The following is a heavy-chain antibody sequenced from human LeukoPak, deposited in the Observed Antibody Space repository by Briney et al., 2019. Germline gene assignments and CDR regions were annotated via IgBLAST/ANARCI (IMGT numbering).Heavy chain of an antibody. J-gene: IGHJ2*01. D-gene: IGHD6-19*01. CDR1: GCSISSYY. CDR2: IYYSGST. V-gene: IGHV4-59*08. Sequence: SETLSLTCTVSGCSISSYYWSWIRQPPGKGLEWIGFIYYSGSTNYNPSLKSRVTISGDTSKNQFSLKLSYVTAADTAVYYCASVIAVAGTSYWYFDLWGRGTLVTVSS. CDR3: ASVIAVAGTSYWYFDL.